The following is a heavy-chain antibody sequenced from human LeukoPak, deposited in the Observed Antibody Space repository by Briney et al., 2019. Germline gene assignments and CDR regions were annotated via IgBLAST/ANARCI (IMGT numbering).Heavy chain of an antibody. CDR3: AKDAHYYEAFDI. Sequence: GGALRLSCAASVFTFSSYGMSGVRQAPGKGGEGVSGISDSGGSTYYADSVKGRFTISRDNSKNTLYLQMHSLRAEDTAVYYCAKDAHYYEAFDIWGQGTMVTVSS. CDR1: VFTFSSYG. J-gene: IGHJ3*02. CDR2: ISDSGGST. V-gene: IGHV3-23*01. D-gene: IGHD3-10*01.